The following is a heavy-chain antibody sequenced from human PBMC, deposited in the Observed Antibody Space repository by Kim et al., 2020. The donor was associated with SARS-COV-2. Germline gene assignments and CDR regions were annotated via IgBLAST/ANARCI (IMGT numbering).Heavy chain of an antibody. D-gene: IGHD6-13*01. Sequence: GGSLRLSCAASGFTFSSYDMHWVRQATGKGLEWVSAIGTAGDTYYPGSVKGRFTISRENAKNSLYLQMNSLRAGDTAVYYCARNMGGSSWFRPVKGYYYGMDVWGQGTTVTVSS. CDR2: IGTAGDT. V-gene: IGHV3-13*01. CDR3: ARNMGGSSWFRPVKGYYYGMDV. CDR1: GFTFSSYD. J-gene: IGHJ6*02.